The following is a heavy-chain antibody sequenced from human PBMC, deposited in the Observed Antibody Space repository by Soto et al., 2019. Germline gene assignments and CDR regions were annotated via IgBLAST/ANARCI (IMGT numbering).Heavy chain of an antibody. Sequence: SETLSLTCAVYGGSFSGYYWRWIRQPPGKGLEWIGEINHSGSTNYTPSLKSRVTISVDTSKNQFSRKLSSVTAADTAVYYCASYSDYFDYWGQGALFTVSS. D-gene: IGHD2-15*01. CDR1: GGSFSGYY. J-gene: IGHJ4*02. CDR3: ASYSDYFDY. CDR2: INHSGST. V-gene: IGHV4-34*01.